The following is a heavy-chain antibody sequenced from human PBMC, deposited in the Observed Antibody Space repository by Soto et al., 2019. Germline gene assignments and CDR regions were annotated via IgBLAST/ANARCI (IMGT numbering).Heavy chain of an antibody. CDR1: GFTFSSYA. CDR2: ISGSGGTT. Sequence: GGSLRLSCAASGFTFSSYAMIWVRQAPGKGLEWVSEISGSGGTTYYADSVKGRFTISRDNSKNTLYLQMNSLRAEDTAVYYCAKDQLTTDYYYYYGMDVWGQGTTVTVSS. V-gene: IGHV3-23*01. D-gene: IGHD4-17*01. CDR3: AKDQLTTDYYYYYGMDV. J-gene: IGHJ6*01.